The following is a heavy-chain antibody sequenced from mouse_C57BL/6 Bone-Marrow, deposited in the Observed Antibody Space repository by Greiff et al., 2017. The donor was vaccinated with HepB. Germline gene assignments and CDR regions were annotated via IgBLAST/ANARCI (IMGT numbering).Heavy chain of an antibody. CDR3: ARPRRYAMDY. J-gene: IGHJ4*01. CDR2: ISTGGGST. Sequence: EVKLQESGGGLVQPGGSLKLSCAASGFTFSDYYMYWVRQTPEKRLEWVAYISTGGGSTYYPDTVKGRFTLSRDNAKNTLYLQMSRLKSEDTARYYCARPRRYAMDYWGQGTSVTVSS. V-gene: IGHV5-12*01. CDR1: GFTFSDYY.